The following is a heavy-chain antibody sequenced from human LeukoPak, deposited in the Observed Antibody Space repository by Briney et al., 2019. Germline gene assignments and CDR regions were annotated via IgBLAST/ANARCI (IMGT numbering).Heavy chain of an antibody. Sequence: SQTLSLTCTVSGGSISSGSYYWSWIRQPAGKGLEWIGRIYTSGSTNYNPSLKSRVTISVDTSKNQFSLKLSSVTAADTAVYYCARDGSYRDYYYYYYMDVWGKGTTVTVSS. CDR3: ARDGSYRDYYYYYYMDV. CDR2: IYTSGST. J-gene: IGHJ6*03. CDR1: GGSISSGSYY. D-gene: IGHD3-16*02. V-gene: IGHV4-61*02.